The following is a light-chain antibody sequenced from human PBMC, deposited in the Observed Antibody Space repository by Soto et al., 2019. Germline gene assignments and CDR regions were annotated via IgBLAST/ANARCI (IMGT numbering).Light chain of an antibody. CDR2: LKSDGSH. J-gene: IGLJ2*01. CDR1: SGHNTYS. V-gene: IGLV4-69*01. CDR3: QTWATGIQV. Sequence: QSVLTQSPSASASLGASVKLTCTLSSGHNTYSIAWHQQQPEKGPRFLMKLKSDGSHSRGDGIPDSFSGSSSGAERYLTISSLQSEDEADYYCQTWATGIQVFGGGTKLTVL.